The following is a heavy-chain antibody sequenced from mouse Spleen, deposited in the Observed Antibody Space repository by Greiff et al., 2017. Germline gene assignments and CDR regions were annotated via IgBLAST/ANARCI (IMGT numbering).Heavy chain of an antibody. CDR1: GFSLTSYG. V-gene: IGHV2-6*01. J-gene: IGHJ4*01. CDR3: ASSLRRGAMDY. CDR2: IWGGGST. D-gene: IGHD1-1*01. Sequence: QVQLQQSGPGLVAPSQSLSITCTVSGFSLTSYGVDWVRQSPGKGLEWLGVIWGGGSTNYNSALKSRLSISKDNSKSQVFLKMNSLQTDDTAMYYCASSLRRGAMDYWGQGTSVTVSS.